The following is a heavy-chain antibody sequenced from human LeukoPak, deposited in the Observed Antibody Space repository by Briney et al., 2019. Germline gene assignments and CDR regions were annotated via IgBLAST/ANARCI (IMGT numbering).Heavy chain of an antibody. V-gene: IGHV3-74*03. J-gene: IGHJ3*02. Sequence: PGGSLRLSCAASGLTFSSYWMHWVRQAPGKGLVWVSRINSDGSSTTYADSVRGRFTISRDNAKNTLYLQMNSLRAEDTAVYYCARDSLGGKYYYDSRFAFDIWGQGTMVTVSS. CDR1: GLTFSSYW. D-gene: IGHD3-22*01. CDR2: INSDGSST. CDR3: ARDSLGGKYYYDSRFAFDI.